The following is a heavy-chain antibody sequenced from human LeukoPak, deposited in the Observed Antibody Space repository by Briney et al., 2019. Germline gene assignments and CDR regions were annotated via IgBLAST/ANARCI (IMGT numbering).Heavy chain of an antibody. D-gene: IGHD3-10*01. J-gene: IGHJ4*02. CDR3: ARADSGSLHSFTD. CDR2: ITVSSNFI. V-gene: IGHV3-21*01. CDR1: GFTFSTYR. Sequence: SGGSLRLSCAASGFTFSTYRMNWVRQAPGKGLEWVSSITVSSNFIYYADSVKGRFTISRDNAKNSLFLQMNSLRAEDTAVYYCARADSGSLHSFTDWGQGTLVTVSS.